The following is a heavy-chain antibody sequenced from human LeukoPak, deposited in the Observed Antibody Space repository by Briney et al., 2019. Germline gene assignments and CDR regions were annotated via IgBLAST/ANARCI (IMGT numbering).Heavy chain of an antibody. CDR3: ARDRPGDYGLDV. D-gene: IGHD3-10*01. CDR2: IKQDGSEK. CDR1: GFTFRRDW. J-gene: IGHJ6*02. V-gene: IGHV3-7*01. Sequence: GSLRLSCAASGFTFRRDWMSCVRQAPGKRLEWVGNIKQDGSEKFYADSVKGRFTISRDNAKNSLYLQMNSLRAEDTAVYYCARDRPGDYGLDVWGQGTTVTVSS.